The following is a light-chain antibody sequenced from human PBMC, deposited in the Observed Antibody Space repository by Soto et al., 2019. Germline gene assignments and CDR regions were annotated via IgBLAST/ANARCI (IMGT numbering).Light chain of an antibody. V-gene: IGKV3-20*01. CDR2: GAS. Sequence: EIVLTQSPVTRDLSPGERATLSCRASQSVSSNYLAWYQQKPGQAPKLLIYGASSGATGIPDRFSGSGSGTDFTLTISSLEPEDFALYYCQQYGSSPRTFGHGTKV. CDR3: QQYGSSPRT. CDR1: QSVSSNY. J-gene: IGKJ1*01.